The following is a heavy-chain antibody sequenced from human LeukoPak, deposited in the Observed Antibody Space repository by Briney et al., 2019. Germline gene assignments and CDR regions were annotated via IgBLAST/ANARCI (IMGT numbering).Heavy chain of an antibody. V-gene: IGHV3-30*04. J-gene: IGHJ6*03. D-gene: IGHD3-10*01. CDR3: ARDGDGSGRVRYYYYYYMDV. CDR2: ISYDGSNK. Sequence: GGSLRLSCAASGFTFSSYAMHWVRQAPGKGLEWVAVISYDGSNKYYADSVKGRFTISRDNSKNTLYLQMNSLRAEDTAVYYCARDGDGSGRVRYYYYYYMDVWGKGTTVTVSS. CDR1: GFTFSSYA.